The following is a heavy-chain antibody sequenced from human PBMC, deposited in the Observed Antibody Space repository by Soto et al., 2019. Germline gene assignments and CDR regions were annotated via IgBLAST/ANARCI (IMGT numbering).Heavy chain of an antibody. CDR1: GGSVNIGSFY. V-gene: IGHV4-61*01. Sequence: ETLSLTCTVSGGSVNIGSFYWSWIRQPPGKGLEWIGHMYYTGSTNYNPSLKRRVTISSGTSKNQFSLKVNSVTAADTAVYYCARIGDSDTYYRADTWGQGTLVTVSS. CDR3: ARIGDSDTYYRADT. CDR2: MYYTGST. D-gene: IGHD1-26*01. J-gene: IGHJ5*02.